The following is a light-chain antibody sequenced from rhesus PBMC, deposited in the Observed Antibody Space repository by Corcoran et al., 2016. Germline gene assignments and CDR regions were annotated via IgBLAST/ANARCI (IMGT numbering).Light chain of an antibody. CDR2: DAS. Sequence: DIQLTQSPSSLSASVGVRVTMTGRASQGISSYLAWYQQKSGKAPYLLIYDASNLQSGAPSRFSGRGSGTEFSLTLSSLQPDDFAACYCQQRNSYPLTFGGGTKVEIK. V-gene: IGKV1-38*01. J-gene: IGKJ4*01. CDR3: QQRNSYPLT. CDR1: QGISSY.